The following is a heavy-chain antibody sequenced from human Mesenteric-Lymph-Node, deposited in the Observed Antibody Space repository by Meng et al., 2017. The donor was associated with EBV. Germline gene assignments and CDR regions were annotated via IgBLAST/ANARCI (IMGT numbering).Heavy chain of an antibody. CDR2: INHSGST. V-gene: IGHV4-34*01. Sequence: QVQLQQWGAGLLKPSETLSLTCAVYGGSFSGYYWSWIRQPPGKGLEWIGEINHSGSTNYNPSLKSRVTISVDTSKNQFSLKLSSVTAADTAVYYCARPDSSSWIHFDYWGQGTLVTVSS. CDR3: ARPDSSSWIHFDY. D-gene: IGHD6-13*01. J-gene: IGHJ4*02. CDR1: GGSFSGYY.